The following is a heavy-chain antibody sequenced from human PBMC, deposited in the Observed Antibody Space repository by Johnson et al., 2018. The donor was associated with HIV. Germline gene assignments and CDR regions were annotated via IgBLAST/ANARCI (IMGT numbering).Heavy chain of an antibody. V-gene: IGHV3-20*04. Sequence: VQLVESGGGLVQPGRSLRLSCAASGFTFDDYGLTWVRQAPGKGLEWVSGITNSGASTYYSDSVKGRLTISRDNAKNSLYLQMNSLRAEDTAVYFCARAINDAFDIWGQGTMVTVSP. J-gene: IGHJ3*02. CDR1: GFTFDDYG. CDR2: ITNSGAST. CDR3: ARAINDAFDI.